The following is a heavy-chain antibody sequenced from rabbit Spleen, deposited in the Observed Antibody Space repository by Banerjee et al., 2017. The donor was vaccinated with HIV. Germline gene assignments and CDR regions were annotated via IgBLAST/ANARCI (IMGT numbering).Heavy chain of an antibody. V-gene: IGHV1S43*01. CDR3: ARAIVPWLGLTRLDL. J-gene: IGHJ3*01. CDR1: GFDLSSYYY. D-gene: IGHD4-1*01. CDR2: IVPIFGVT. Sequence: QEQLEESGGGLVKPEGSLTLTCKASGFDLSSYYYMCWVRQAPGKGLEWIGYIVPIFGVTYYANWVNGRFTISSDNAQSTVDLKMTSLTAADTATYFCARAIVPWLGLTRLDLWGPGTLVTVS.